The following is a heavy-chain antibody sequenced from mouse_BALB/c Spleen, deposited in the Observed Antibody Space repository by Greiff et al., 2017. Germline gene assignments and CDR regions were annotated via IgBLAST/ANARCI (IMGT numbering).Heavy chain of an antibody. CDR2: ISSGGST. CDR1: GFTFSSYA. Sequence: EVMLVESGGGLVKPGGSLKLSCAASGFTFSSYAMSWVRQTPEKRLEWVASISSGGSTYYPDSVKGRFTISRDNARNILYLQMSSLRSEDTAMYYCARDKGCIWGQGTSVTVSS. CDR3: ARDKGCI. J-gene: IGHJ4*01. V-gene: IGHV5-6-5*01.